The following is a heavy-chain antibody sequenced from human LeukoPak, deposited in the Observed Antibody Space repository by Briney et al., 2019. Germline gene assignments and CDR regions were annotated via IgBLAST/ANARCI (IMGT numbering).Heavy chain of an antibody. V-gene: IGHV1-8*02. CDR3: ARELELELPDY. Sequence: GASVKVSCKASGYTFTSYDINWVRQATGQGLEWMGWMNPNSGNTGYAQKFQGRVTMTTDTSTSTAYMELRSLRSDDTAVYYCARELELELPDYWGQGTLVTVSS. J-gene: IGHJ4*02. D-gene: IGHD1-26*01. CDR2: MNPNSGNT. CDR1: GYTFTSYD.